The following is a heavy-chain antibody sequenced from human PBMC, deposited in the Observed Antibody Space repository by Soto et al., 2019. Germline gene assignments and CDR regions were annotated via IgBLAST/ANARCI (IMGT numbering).Heavy chain of an antibody. Sequence: SETLSLTCTVSGGSISTYYWAWIRQPPGKGLQFVGTIYYSGSSYSNPSLKSRLSMSVDTSKNQFSLTMKSVTAADTGVYYCASHPLNWSDGDSWGQGVLVTVSS. D-gene: IGHD1-1*01. V-gene: IGHV4-39*01. CDR3: ASHPLNWSDGDS. CDR2: IYYSGSS. J-gene: IGHJ4*02. CDR1: GGSISTYY.